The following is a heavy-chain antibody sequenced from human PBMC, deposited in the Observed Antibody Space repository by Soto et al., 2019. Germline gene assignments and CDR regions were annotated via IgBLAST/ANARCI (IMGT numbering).Heavy chain of an antibody. CDR3: AEVPIMATVTHYFDY. Sequence: EVQLLESGGGLVQPGGSLRLSCAASGITFSSYAMSWVRQAPGKGLEWVSSISGSDGTKIYADSVKGRFTISRDKSKNTLYLQRNSLRAEDTDVYYCAEVPIMATVTHYFDYWGQGTLVTVSS. V-gene: IGHV3-23*01. CDR1: GITFSSYA. CDR2: ISGSDGTK. J-gene: IGHJ4*02. D-gene: IGHD4-17*01.